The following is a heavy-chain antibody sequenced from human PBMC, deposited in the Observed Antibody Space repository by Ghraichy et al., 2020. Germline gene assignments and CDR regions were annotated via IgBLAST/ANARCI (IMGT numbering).Heavy chain of an antibody. J-gene: IGHJ5*02. CDR3: AADVWFREPDSRQNWFDP. Sequence: SVKVSCKASGFTFTSSAVQWVRQARGQRLEWIGWIVVGSGNTNYAQKFQERVTITRDMSTSTAYMELSSLRSEDTAVYYCAADVWFREPDSRQNWFDPWGQGTLVTVSS. D-gene: IGHD3-10*01. V-gene: IGHV1-58*01. CDR2: IVVGSGNT. CDR1: GFTFTSSA.